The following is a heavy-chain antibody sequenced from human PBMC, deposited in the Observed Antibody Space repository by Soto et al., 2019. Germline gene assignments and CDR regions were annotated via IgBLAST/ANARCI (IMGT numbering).Heavy chain of an antibody. J-gene: IGHJ5*02. D-gene: IGHD2-2*01. V-gene: IGHV4-59*08. CDR3: ARLGFYYQSLDP. Sequence: PSETLSLTCTVSGGSISSYYWSWIRQPPGKGLEWIGYIYYSGSTNYNPSLKSRVTISVDTSKNQFSLTLSSVAASDTAVYYCARLGFYYQSLDPWGHGTLVTVSS. CDR2: IYYSGST. CDR1: GGSISSYY.